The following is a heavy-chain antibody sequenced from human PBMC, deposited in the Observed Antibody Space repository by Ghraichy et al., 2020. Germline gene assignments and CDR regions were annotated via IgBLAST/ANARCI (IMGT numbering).Heavy chain of an antibody. J-gene: IGHJ4*02. D-gene: IGHD3-22*01. CDR2: ISAYNGNT. CDR3: ARSDTYYYDSSGYPYPFDY. V-gene: IGHV1-18*04. CDR1: GYTFTSYG. Sequence: ASVKVSCKASGYTFTSYGISWVRQAPGQGLEWMGWISAYNGNTNYAQKLQGRVTMTTDTSTSTAYMELRSLRSDDTAVYYCARSDTYYYDSSGYPYPFDYWGQGTLVTVSS.